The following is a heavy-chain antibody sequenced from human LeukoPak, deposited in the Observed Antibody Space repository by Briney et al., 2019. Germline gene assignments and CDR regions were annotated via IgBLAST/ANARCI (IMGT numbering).Heavy chain of an antibody. V-gene: IGHV3-21*01. J-gene: IGHJ4*02. Sequence: PGGSLRLSCAASGFTFSTCSMNWVRQAPGKGLEWVSSISTTGRYISYADSVKGRFTISRDNAKNSLYLQVNSLRAEDTAVYYCARGSSSSFDYWGQGTLVTVSS. CDR2: ISTTGRYI. CDR1: GFTFSTCS. CDR3: ARGSSSSFDY. D-gene: IGHD6-13*01.